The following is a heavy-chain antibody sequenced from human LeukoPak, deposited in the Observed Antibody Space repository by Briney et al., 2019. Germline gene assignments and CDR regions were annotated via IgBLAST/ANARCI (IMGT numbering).Heavy chain of an antibody. V-gene: IGHV3-74*01. D-gene: IGHD1-14*01. CDR2: IQYDGSTT. J-gene: IGHJ3*02. CDR1: GFSFSSYW. Sequence: GGSLRLSCAASGFSFSSYWMHWVRQIPGKGLVWVARIQYDGSTTNYADSVKGRFTISRDNAKETLYVQMNSLRAEDTAVYYCARALVSGVTLNALDIWGQGTMVTVSS. CDR3: ARALVSGVTLNALDI.